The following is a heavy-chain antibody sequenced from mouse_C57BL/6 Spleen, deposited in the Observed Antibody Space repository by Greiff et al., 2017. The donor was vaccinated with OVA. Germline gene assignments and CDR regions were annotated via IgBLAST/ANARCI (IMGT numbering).Heavy chain of an antibody. J-gene: IGHJ2*01. CDR3: ARDEGSNYVDY. D-gene: IGHD1-1*01. CDR1: GFTFSSYA. CDR2: ISDGGSYT. Sequence: EVKVEESGGGLVKPGGSLKLSCAASGFTFSSYAMSWVRQTPEKRLEWVATISDGGSYTYYPDNVKGRFTISRDNAKNNLYLQMSHLKSEDTAMYYCARDEGSNYVDYWGQGTTLTVSS. V-gene: IGHV5-4*01.